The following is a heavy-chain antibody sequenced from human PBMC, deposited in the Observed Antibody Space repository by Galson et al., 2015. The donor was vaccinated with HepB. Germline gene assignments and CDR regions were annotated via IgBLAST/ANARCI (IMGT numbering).Heavy chain of an antibody. CDR1: GFSFRTYS. D-gene: IGHD6-13*01. V-gene: IGHV3-21*01. J-gene: IGHJ4*02. Sequence: SLRLSCAASGFSFRTYSMNWVRQAPGKGLEWVSSISSVSNYIYYADSVKGRFTISRDNARNSLFLQMNSLRADDTAVYYCARGIAAAGQLPSSHFEYWGLGTLVTVSS. CDR3: ARGIAAAGQLPSSHFEY. CDR2: ISSVSNYI.